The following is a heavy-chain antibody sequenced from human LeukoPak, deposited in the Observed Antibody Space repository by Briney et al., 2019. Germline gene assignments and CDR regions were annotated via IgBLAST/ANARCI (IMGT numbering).Heavy chain of an antibody. V-gene: IGHV5-51*01. CDR3: ARVIAAAMGAFDI. Sequence: GESLKISCKGSGYSFTSYWIGWVRQMPGKGLEWMGIIYPGDSVTRYSPSFQGQVTISADNSISTAYLQWSSLKASDTAMYYCARVIAAAMGAFDIWGQGTMVTVSS. D-gene: IGHD6-13*01. CDR1: GYSFTSYW. CDR2: IYPGDSVT. J-gene: IGHJ3*02.